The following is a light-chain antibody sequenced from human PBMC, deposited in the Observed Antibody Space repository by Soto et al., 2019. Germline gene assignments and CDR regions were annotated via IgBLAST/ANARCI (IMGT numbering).Light chain of an antibody. Sequence: EIVLTQSPGTLSLSPGERATLSCRASESVSSVYLAWYQHKPGQAPRLLIFGASSRATAIPDRFSGSGSGTDFTLTLRRLEPEDFAVYYCQPYGGSFTFGQGTRLEIK. CDR2: GAS. CDR1: ESVSSVY. CDR3: QPYGGSFT. J-gene: IGKJ5*01. V-gene: IGKV3-20*01.